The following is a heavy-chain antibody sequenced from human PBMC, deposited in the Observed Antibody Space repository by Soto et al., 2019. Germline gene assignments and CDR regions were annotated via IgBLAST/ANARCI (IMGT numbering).Heavy chain of an antibody. CDR2: IWYDGSNK. J-gene: IGHJ6*02. CDR1: GFTFSSYG. CDR3: ARIATATRYYYYGMDV. Sequence: QVQLVESGGGVVQPGRSVRLSCAASGFTFSSYGMHWVRQAPGKGLEWVAVIWYDGSNKYYADSVKGRFTISRDNSKNTLYLQMNSLRAEDTAVYYCARIATATRYYYYGMDVWGQGTTVTVSS. V-gene: IGHV3-33*01.